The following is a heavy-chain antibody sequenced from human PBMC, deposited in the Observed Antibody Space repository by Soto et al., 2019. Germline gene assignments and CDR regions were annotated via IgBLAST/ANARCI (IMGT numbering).Heavy chain of an antibody. D-gene: IGHD3-10*01. CDR3: ARGPYGSGGSELDH. CDR2: IHAGTGGT. Sequence: QVHLVQSGAEVKKPGASVKVSCKASGYSFSSYVLHWVRQAPGERPEWMGWIHAGTGGTKYSQVFHGRVAMTRDTSATTAYIELNSLRSEDTAVYFCARGPYGSGGSELDHWGQGTLVTVSS. V-gene: IGHV1-3*01. J-gene: IGHJ4*02. CDR1: GYSFSSYV.